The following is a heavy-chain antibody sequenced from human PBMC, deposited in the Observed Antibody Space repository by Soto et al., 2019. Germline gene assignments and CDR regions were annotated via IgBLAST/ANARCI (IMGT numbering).Heavy chain of an antibody. Sequence: GGSLRLACVPSGFTFSSYDMHWVRQAPGKGLEYVSSISSNGGTTYYGNSVKGRFTISRDNSKNTLYLQMGSLRAEDMAVYYCVRRVSGNHDYWGQGT. CDR2: ISSNGGTT. CDR1: GFTFSSYD. CDR3: VRRVSGNHDY. V-gene: IGHV3-64*01. D-gene: IGHD3-10*01. J-gene: IGHJ4*02.